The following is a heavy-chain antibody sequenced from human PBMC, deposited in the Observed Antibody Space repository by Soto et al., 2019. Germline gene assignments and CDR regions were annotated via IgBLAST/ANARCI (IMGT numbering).Heavy chain of an antibody. D-gene: IGHD6-13*01. J-gene: IGHJ4*02. CDR2: IIPRSGTA. V-gene: IGHV1-69*01. Sequence: QVQLVQSGAEVKKPGSSVKVSCKASGDTSNNYPVTWVRQAPGQGLEWMGGIIPRSGTANYAQKFEGRVTLTADQSTSTAYMELRSLRPEDKAVYYCANSYGISWYGDFWGQGTLVTVSS. CDR3: ANSYGISWYGDF. CDR1: GDTSNNYP.